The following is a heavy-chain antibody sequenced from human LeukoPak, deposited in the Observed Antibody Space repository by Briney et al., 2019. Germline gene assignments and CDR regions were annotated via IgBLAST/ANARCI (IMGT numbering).Heavy chain of an antibody. CDR2: ISGSGGST. J-gene: IGHJ3*02. CDR1: GFTFSSYG. D-gene: IGHD3-10*01. V-gene: IGHV3-23*01. CDR3: AKEGDYYGSGSYRDGFDI. Sequence: GGSLRPSCAASGFTFSSYGMSWVRQAPGKGLEWVSSISGSGGSTHYADSVKGRFTISRDSFKNTLYLQTNSLRPEDTAVYYCAKEGDYYGSGSYRDGFDIWGQGTRATVSS.